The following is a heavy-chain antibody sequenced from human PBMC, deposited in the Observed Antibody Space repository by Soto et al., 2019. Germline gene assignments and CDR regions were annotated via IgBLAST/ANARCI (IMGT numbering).Heavy chain of an antibody. V-gene: IGHV3-33*01. D-gene: IGHD3-10*01. CDR2: IWYDGSNK. CDR1: AFTFSSYG. J-gene: IGHJ4*02. Sequence: QVQLVESGGGVVQPGRSLRLSCAASAFTFSSYGMHWVRQAPGKGLEWVAVIWYDGSNKDYADSVKGRFTISRDNSENSLYLQMNRLRAEDTAVYYCAREMGSGSYYQLDYWGQGTLVTVSS. CDR3: AREMGSGSYYQLDY.